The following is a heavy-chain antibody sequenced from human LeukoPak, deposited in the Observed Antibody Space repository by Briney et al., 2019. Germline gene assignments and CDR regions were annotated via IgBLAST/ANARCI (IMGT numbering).Heavy chain of an antibody. J-gene: IGHJ4*02. D-gene: IGHD3-22*01. CDR3: ARGGYYDSSGYPSFDY. V-gene: IGHV1-69*04. CDR1: GGTFSSYA. Sequence: ASVKVSCKASGGTFSSYAISWVRQAPGQGLEWMGRIIPIFGIANYAQKFQGRVTITADKSTSTAYMELSSLRSEDTAVYYCARGGYYDSSGYPSFDYWDQGTLVTVSS. CDR2: IIPIFGIA.